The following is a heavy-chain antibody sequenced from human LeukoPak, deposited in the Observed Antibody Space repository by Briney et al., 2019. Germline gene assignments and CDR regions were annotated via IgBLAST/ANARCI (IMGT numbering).Heavy chain of an antibody. D-gene: IGHD2-21*01. Sequence: SEALSLTCTVSGGSLSSYYWSWLRQPPGKGLEWIGYIYYSGSTNYNPSLKSRVTISVDTSKNQFSLKLSSVTAADTAAYYCARCPYYLYYYMDVWGKGTTVTVSS. V-gene: IGHV4-59*01. CDR3: ARCPYYLYYYMDV. CDR1: GGSLSSYY. CDR2: IYYSGST. J-gene: IGHJ6*03.